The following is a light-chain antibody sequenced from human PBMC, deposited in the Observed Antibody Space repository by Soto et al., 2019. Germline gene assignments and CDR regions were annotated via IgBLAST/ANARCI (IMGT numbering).Light chain of an antibody. Sequence: QSALTQPRSVSGSPGQSVTISCTGTSSDFGGYNYVYWYQQHPGKAPKLMLYDVNKRPSGVPDRFSGSKSGNTASLTISGLQAEDEADYYCCSYAGSYTWVFGGGTKVTVL. J-gene: IGLJ2*01. CDR3: CSYAGSYTWV. V-gene: IGLV2-11*01. CDR2: DVN. CDR1: SSDFGGYNY.